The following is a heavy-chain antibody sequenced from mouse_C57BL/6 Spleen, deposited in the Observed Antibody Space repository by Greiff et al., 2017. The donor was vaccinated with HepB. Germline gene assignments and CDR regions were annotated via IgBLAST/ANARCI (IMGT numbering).Heavy chain of an antibody. CDR3: VSPYGYDLPWFAY. J-gene: IGHJ3*01. Sequence: EVHLVESGGGLVQPKGSLKLSCAASGFSFNTYAMNWVRQAPGKGLEWVARIRSKSNNYATYYADSVKDRFTISRDDSESMLYLQMNNLKTEDTAMYYCVSPYGYDLPWFAYWGQGTLVTVSA. D-gene: IGHD2-2*01. CDR2: IRSKSNNYAT. CDR1: GFSFNTYA. V-gene: IGHV10-1*01.